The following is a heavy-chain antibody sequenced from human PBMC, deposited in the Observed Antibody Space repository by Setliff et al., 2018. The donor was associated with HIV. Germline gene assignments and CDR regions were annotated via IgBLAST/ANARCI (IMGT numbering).Heavy chain of an antibody. CDR3: ARGGPSSKYFDL. Sequence: PSETLSLTCTVSGGSISTSTYYWGWIRQPPGKGLEWIGSIYYSGSTYYNSSLQSRVTISVDTSKSHFSLQLSSLTAADTAVYYCARGGPSSKYFDLWGRGTLVTVSS. V-gene: IGHV4-39*02. CDR1: GGSISTSTYY. D-gene: IGHD2-2*01. CDR2: IYYSGST. J-gene: IGHJ2*01.